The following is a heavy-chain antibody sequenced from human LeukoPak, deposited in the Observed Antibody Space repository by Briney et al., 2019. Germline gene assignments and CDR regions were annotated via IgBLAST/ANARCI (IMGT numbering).Heavy chain of an antibody. J-gene: IGHJ4*02. CDR1: GGSFSGYY. CDR3: ARVRVPDCSSTSCSGVDY. CDR2: INHSGST. Sequence: SETLSLTCAVYGGSFSGYYWSWIRQPPGKGLEWIEEINHSGSTNYNPSLKSRVTISVDTSKNQFSLKLSSVTAADTAVYYCARVRVPDCSSTSCSGVDYWGQGTLVTVSS. D-gene: IGHD2-2*01. V-gene: IGHV4-34*01.